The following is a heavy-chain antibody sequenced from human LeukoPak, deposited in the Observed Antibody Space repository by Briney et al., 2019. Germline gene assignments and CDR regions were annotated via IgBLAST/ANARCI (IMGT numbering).Heavy chain of an antibody. CDR2: INWNGGST. J-gene: IGHJ4*02. CDR3: ATDGVAATNSDY. CDR1: GFTFDDYG. Sequence: GGSLRLSCAASGFTFDDYGMSWVRQAPGKGLEWVSGINWNGGSTGYADSVKGRFTISRDNAKNSLYLQMNSLRAEDTALYYCATDGVAATNSDYWGQGTLVTVSS. V-gene: IGHV3-20*04. D-gene: IGHD2-15*01.